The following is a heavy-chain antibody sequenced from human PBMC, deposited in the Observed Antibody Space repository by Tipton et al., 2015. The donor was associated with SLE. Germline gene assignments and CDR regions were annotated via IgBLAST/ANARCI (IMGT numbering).Heavy chain of an antibody. D-gene: IGHD6-19*01. Sequence: LRLSCSVSGGSISGHYWSWIRQPPGKGLEWIGYISYSEITNYNPSLQSRVTMSVDTSKNQFSLKLSFVTAADTAIYYCARDLYSSDWKYYGMDLWGQGTTVTVSS. V-gene: IGHV4-59*11. CDR3: ARDLYSSDWKYYGMDL. CDR2: ISYSEIT. CDR1: GGSISGHY. J-gene: IGHJ6*02.